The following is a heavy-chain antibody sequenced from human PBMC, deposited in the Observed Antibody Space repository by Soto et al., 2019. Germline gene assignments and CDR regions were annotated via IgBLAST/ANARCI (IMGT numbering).Heavy chain of an antibody. CDR1: GFTFSSYG. CDR3: ARGPCIAVAGTSDYYYYYGMDV. CDR2: IWYDGSNK. D-gene: IGHD6-19*01. J-gene: IGHJ6*02. Sequence: PGGSLRLSGAASGFTFSSYGMHWVRQAPGKGLEWVAVIWYDGSNKYYADSVKGRFTISRENSKNTLYLQMNSLRAEDTAVYYCARGPCIAVAGTSDYYYYYGMDVWGQGTTVTVLL. V-gene: IGHV3-33*01.